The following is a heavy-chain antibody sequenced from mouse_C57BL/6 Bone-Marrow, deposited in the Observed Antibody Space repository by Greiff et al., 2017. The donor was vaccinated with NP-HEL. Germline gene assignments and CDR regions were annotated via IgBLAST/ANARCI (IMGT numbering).Heavy chain of an antibody. V-gene: IGHV1-80*01. Sequence: VNLVESGAELVKPGASVKISCKASGYAFSNYWMNWVKQRPGKGLEWIGKIYPGDGDTNYNGKFKDKATLTADKSSSTAYMQLSRLTSEDSAVYFCARGAYGGQGTLVTVSA. CDR2: IYPGDGDT. J-gene: IGHJ3*01. CDR1: GYAFSNYW. CDR3: ARGAY.